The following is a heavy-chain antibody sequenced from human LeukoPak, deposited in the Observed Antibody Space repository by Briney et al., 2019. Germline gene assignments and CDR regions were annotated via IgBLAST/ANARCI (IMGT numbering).Heavy chain of an antibody. D-gene: IGHD1-26*01. CDR2: IIPIFGTA. CDR1: GGTFSSYA. V-gene: IGHV1-69*13. Sequence: SVKVSCKASGGTFSSYAISWVRQAPGQGLEWMGGIIPIFGTANYAQRFQGRVTITADESTSTAYMELSSLRSEDTAVYYCATSLVGATTDFDYWGQGTLVTVSS. J-gene: IGHJ4*02. CDR3: ATSLVGATTDFDY.